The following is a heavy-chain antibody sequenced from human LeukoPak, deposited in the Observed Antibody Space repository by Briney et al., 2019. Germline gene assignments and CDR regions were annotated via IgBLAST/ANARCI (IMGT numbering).Heavy chain of an antibody. D-gene: IGHD3-3*02. Sequence: GASVKVSCKASGGTFSSYAISWVRQAPGQGLEWMGGIIPIFGTANYAQKFQGRVTITADKSTSTAYMELSSLRSEDTAVYYCARVTHIYGYFDYWGQGTLVTVSS. CDR2: IIPIFGTA. V-gene: IGHV1-69*06. CDR1: GGTFSSYA. CDR3: ARVTHIYGYFDY. J-gene: IGHJ4*02.